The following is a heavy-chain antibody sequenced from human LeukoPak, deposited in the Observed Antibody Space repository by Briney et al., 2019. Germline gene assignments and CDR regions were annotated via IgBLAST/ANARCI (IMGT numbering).Heavy chain of an antibody. CDR1: GYTFTSYD. CDR3: ARSNDYSFYFDY. D-gene: IGHD5-12*01. J-gene: IGHJ4*02. Sequence: ASVKVSCKASGYTFTSYDFNWVRQAPGQGPEWIGWMNPNSGNTGYAQKFQGRVTMTRDTSISTAYMELSRLRSDDTAVYYCARSNDYSFYFDYWGQGALVTVSS. V-gene: IGHV1-8*01. CDR2: MNPNSGNT.